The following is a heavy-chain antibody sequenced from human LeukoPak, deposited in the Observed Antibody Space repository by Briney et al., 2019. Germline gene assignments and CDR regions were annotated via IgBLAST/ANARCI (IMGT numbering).Heavy chain of an antibody. CDR3: AKDFRIGYSAHFDY. J-gene: IGHJ4*02. CDR2: IYENGGTT. CDR1: GFTFRSHA. V-gene: IGHV3-23*01. D-gene: IGHD2-21*01. Sequence: GGSLRLSCVGSGFTFRSHAMSWVRQAPEKGLEFVSGIYENGGTTYYADSVKGRFSISRDNSKSTLYLQMDSLRGEDTAVYYCAKDFRIGYSAHFDYWGQGALVTVSS.